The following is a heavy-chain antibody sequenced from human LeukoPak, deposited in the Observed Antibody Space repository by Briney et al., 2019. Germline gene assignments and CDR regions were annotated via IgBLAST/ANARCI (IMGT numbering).Heavy chain of an antibody. Sequence: GGALRLSCAASGFTFSSYDMHWVRQATGKGLEWVSAIGTGGDTYYPGSVKGRFTISRENAKNSLYLRMNSLRAGDTAVYYCARVAAGGSVFDIWGQGTMVTVSS. J-gene: IGHJ3*02. V-gene: IGHV3-13*04. CDR2: IGTGGDT. D-gene: IGHD6-13*01. CDR1: GFTFSSYD. CDR3: ARVAAGGSVFDI.